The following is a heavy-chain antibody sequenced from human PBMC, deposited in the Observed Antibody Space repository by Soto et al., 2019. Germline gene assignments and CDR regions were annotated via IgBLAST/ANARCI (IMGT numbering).Heavy chain of an antibody. CDR1: GGSISSGGYY. CDR3: AREELLYSSSSRKNYYYYGMDV. D-gene: IGHD6-6*01. CDR2: IYYSGST. V-gene: IGHV4-31*03. J-gene: IGHJ6*02. Sequence: SETLSLTCTVSGGSISSGGYYWSWIRQHPGKGLEWIGYIYYSGSTYYNPSLKSRVTISVDTSKNQFSLKLSSVTAADTAVYYCAREELLYSSSSRKNYYYYGMDVWGQGTTVTVSS.